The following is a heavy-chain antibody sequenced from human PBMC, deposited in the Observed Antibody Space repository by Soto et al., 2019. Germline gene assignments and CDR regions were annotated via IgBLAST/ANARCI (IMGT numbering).Heavy chain of an antibody. J-gene: IGHJ4*02. Sequence: QVQLVQSGAEVKKPESSVKVSCKAPGGTFSTYAISWVRQAPGQGLEWMGGIIPMFGTANYAQRFQDRVTINADASTNTVYMELSRLGSEGTAVYFCASGIHLRLRRISYGDSGWGQGTLVTVSS. CDR1: GGTFSTYA. V-gene: IGHV1-69*12. D-gene: IGHD4-17*01. CDR3: ASGIHLRLRRISYGDSG. CDR2: IIPMFGTA.